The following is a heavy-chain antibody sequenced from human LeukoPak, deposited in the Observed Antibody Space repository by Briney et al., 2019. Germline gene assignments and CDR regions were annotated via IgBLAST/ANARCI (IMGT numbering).Heavy chain of an antibody. CDR2: IRYDGNKE. CDR3: AKDDPFFDY. Sequence: GGSLRPSCAASGFTFSSYGMHWVRQAPGKGLEWVAFIRYDGNKENYADSVKGRFTISRDNSKNTVYLQMDSLRTEDTAVYYCAKDDPFFDYWGQGTLVTVSS. CDR1: GFTFSSYG. J-gene: IGHJ4*02. V-gene: IGHV3-30*02.